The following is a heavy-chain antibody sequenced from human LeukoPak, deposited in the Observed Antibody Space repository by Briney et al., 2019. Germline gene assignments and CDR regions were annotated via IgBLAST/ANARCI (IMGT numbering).Heavy chain of an antibody. V-gene: IGHV4-30-4*01. Sequence: PSETLSLTCTVSGGSTSSGDYFWSWIRQLPGKGLEWIGYIYYSGTTYYNPSLKSRVTISVDTSKNQFSLNLSSVTAADTAVYFCARETMAGHFDYWGQGTLVTVSS. CDR3: ARETMAGHFDY. CDR1: GGSTSSGDYF. CDR2: IYYSGTT. D-gene: IGHD6-19*01. J-gene: IGHJ4*02.